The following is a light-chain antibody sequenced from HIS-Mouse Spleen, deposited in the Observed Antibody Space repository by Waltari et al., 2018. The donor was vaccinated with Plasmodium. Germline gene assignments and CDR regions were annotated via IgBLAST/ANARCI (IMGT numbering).Light chain of an antibody. Sequence: SYELTQPPSVSVSPGHTASINCSGGTLGSQDTCWYQQKPGQSPGLVIYQYSKRPSGIPERFSGSNSGNTATLTISGTQAMDEADYYCQAWDSSTVVFGGGTKLTVL. CDR3: QAWDSSTVV. V-gene: IGLV3-1*01. CDR2: QYS. CDR1: TLGSQD. J-gene: IGLJ2*01.